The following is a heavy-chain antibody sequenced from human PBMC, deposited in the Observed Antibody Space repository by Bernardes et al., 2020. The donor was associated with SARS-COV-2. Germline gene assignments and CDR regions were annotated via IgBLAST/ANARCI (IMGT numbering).Heavy chain of an antibody. Sequence: ASVKVSCMTSRYTFTGYYIHWVRQAPGQGLEWMGWINPYSDDANYAQKFQGRVTMTGDTSISTVYMELSRLRSDDTAVYYCAGGYASTFTTFEIWGQGTMVTVSS. CDR2: INPYSDDA. D-gene: IGHD6-13*01. CDR1: RYTFTGYY. V-gene: IGHV1-2*02. J-gene: IGHJ3*02. CDR3: AGGYASTFTTFEI.